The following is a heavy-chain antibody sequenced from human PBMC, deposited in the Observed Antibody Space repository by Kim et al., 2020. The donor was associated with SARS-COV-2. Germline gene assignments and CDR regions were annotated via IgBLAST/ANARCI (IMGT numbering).Heavy chain of an antibody. CDR3: ARGPAEHIVVVTSIVDAFEI. D-gene: IGHD2-21*02. V-gene: IGHV4-34*01. CDR2: INHSGST. Sequence: SETLSLTCAVYGGSFSGNYWNWIRQPPGKGLEWIGEINHSGSTNSNPSLKSRVTISVDTSKNQFSLTLSSVTAADTAVYYCARGPAEHIVVVTSIVDAFEIWGQGTMVSVSS. J-gene: IGHJ3*02. CDR1: GGSFSGNY.